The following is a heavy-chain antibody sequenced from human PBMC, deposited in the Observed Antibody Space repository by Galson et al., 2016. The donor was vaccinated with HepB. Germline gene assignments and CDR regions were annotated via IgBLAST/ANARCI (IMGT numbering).Heavy chain of an antibody. D-gene: IGHD5-12*01. CDR3: ARNIVATITLYYYGMDV. Sequence: SVKVSCKASGHTFTNYAMHWVRQAPGQRLEWMGWINAGNGNTKYSQKFQGRVTITRDTSASTAYMELSSLRSEDTAVYYCARNIVATITLYYYGMDVWGQG. CDR2: INAGNGNT. CDR1: GHTFTNYA. J-gene: IGHJ6*02. V-gene: IGHV1-3*01.